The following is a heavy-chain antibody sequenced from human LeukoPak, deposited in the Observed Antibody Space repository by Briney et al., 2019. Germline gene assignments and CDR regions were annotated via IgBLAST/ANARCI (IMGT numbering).Heavy chain of an antibody. CDR2: INHSGST. V-gene: IGHV4-34*01. CDR3: ARLWYDSSGYYGGFDN. Sequence: SETLSLTCAVYGGSFSGYYWSWIRQPPGKGLEWIGEINHSGSTNYNPSLKSRVTISVDTSKKQFSLRLTSVTAADTAVYYCARLWYDSSGYYGGFDNWGQGTLVTVSS. D-gene: IGHD3-22*01. CDR1: GGSFSGYY. J-gene: IGHJ4*02.